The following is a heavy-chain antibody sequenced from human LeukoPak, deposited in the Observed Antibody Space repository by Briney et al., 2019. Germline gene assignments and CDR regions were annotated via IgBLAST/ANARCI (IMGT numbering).Heavy chain of an antibody. J-gene: IGHJ4*02. D-gene: IGHD3-16*02. V-gene: IGHV3-23*01. Sequence: PGGSLRLSCAASGFTFSSYAMSWVRRAPGKGLEWVSAISGSGGSTYYADSVKGRFTISRDNSKNTLYLQMNSLRAEDTAVYYCASTMITFGGVIARFDCWGQGTLVTVSS. CDR2: ISGSGGST. CDR3: ASTMITFGGVIARFDC. CDR1: GFTFSSYA.